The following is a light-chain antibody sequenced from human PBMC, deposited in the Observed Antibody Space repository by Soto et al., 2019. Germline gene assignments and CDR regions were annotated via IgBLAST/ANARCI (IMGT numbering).Light chain of an antibody. CDR2: KAS. V-gene: IGKV1-5*03. Sequence: HMAQSPSTLSGSVWDRVTITCRASQTISSWLAWYQQKPGKAPKLLIYKASTLKSGVPSRFSGSGSGTEFTLTISSLQPDDFATYYCQHYNSYSEAFGQGTKVDIK. J-gene: IGKJ1*01. CDR3: QHYNSYSEA. CDR1: QTISSW.